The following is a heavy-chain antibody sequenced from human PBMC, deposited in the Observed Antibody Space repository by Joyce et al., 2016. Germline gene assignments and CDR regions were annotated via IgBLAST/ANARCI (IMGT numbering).Heavy chain of an antibody. J-gene: IGHJ4*02. CDR3: TTPSCAN. CDR2: INSDDSRI. D-gene: IGHD2-2*01. CDR1: GIIFSNKE. Sequence: EVQMVESGGGLVQPGGSLRLSCAASGIIFSNKEMNWVRQAPGMGLEWVSSINSDDSRIHYADSVRGRFTISRDNARNSLYLEMNSLRVEDTAIYYCTTPSCANWGQGSLVTVSS. V-gene: IGHV3-48*03.